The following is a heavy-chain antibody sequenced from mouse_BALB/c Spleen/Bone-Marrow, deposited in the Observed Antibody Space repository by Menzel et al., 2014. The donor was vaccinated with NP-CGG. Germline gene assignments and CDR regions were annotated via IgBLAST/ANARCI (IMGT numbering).Heavy chain of an antibody. Sequence: EVQLQQSGPELVKPGASVKISCKTSGYAFTEYTMHWVKQSHGKSLEWIGGINPNNGGTIYNQKFRGKATLTVDKSSSTAYMELRSLTSEDSAVYYCARKDYGYNYVMDYWGQGTSVTVSS. CDR3: ARKDYGYNYVMDY. D-gene: IGHD1-2*01. V-gene: IGHV1-18*01. J-gene: IGHJ4*01. CDR1: GYAFTEYT. CDR2: INPNNGGT.